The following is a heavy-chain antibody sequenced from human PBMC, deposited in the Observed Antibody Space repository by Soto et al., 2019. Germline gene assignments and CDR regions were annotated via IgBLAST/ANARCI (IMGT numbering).Heavy chain of an antibody. CDR3: AKDLLRFLEWLLDY. CDR2: ISGSGGST. D-gene: IGHD3-3*01. J-gene: IGHJ4*02. Sequence: GGSLRLSCAASGFTFSSYAMSLVRQAPGKGLEWVSAISGSGGSTYYADSVKGRFTISRDNSKNTLCLQMNSLRAEDTAVYYCAKDLLRFLEWLLDYWGQGTLVTVSS. CDR1: GFTFSSYA. V-gene: IGHV3-23*01.